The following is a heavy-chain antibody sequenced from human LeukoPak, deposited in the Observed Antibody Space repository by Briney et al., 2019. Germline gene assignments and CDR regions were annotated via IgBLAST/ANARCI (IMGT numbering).Heavy chain of an antibody. CDR3: ARADIVVVPADPFDY. Sequence: GGSLRLSCAASRFTFSSYAMHWVRQAPGKGLERVTVISEAGTNKFYAESWKGRFTVSRDNSKNMLYLQMNSLRGEDTAVYYCARADIVVVPADPFDYWGQGTLVTVSS. J-gene: IGHJ4*02. CDR1: RFTFSSYA. D-gene: IGHD2-15*01. CDR2: ISEAGTNK. V-gene: IGHV3-30*04.